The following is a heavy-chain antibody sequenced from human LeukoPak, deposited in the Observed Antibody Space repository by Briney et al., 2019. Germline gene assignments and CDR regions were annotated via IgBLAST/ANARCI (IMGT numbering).Heavy chain of an antibody. J-gene: IGHJ4*02. CDR1: GFTFSSYS. Sequence: PGGPLRLSCAASGFTFSSYSMNWVRQAPGKGLEWVSSISSSSSYIYYADSVKGRFTISRDNAKNSLYLQMNSLRAEDTAVYYCARGCSGGSCYSGVDYWGQGTLVTVSS. V-gene: IGHV3-21*01. D-gene: IGHD2-15*01. CDR3: ARGCSGGSCYSGVDY. CDR2: ISSSSSYI.